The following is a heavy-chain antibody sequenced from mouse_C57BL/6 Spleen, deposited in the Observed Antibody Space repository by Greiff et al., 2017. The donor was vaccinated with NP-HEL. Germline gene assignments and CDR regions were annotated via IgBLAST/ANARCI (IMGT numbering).Heavy chain of an antibody. D-gene: IGHD1-1*01. CDR2: IDPANGNT. J-gene: IGHJ2*01. V-gene: IGHV14-3*01. CDR1: GFNIKNTY. Sequence: EVQLQQSVAELVRPGASVKLSCTASGFNIKNTYMHWVKQRPEQGLEWIGRIDPANGNTKYAPKFQGKATITADTSSNTAYLQLSSLTSEDTAIYYCAWSYKFITTVVGYFDYWGQGTTLTVSS. CDR3: AWSYKFITTVVGYFDY.